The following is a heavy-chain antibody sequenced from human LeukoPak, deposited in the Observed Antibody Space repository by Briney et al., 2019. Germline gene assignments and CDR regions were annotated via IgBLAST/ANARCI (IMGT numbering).Heavy chain of an antibody. CDR3: AKDRRRDDILTGSFSD. V-gene: IGHV3-74*01. J-gene: IGHJ4*02. CDR1: GFTFSSYW. D-gene: IGHD3-9*01. CDR2: INTDGSST. Sequence: PGGSLRLSCAASGFTFSSYWMHWVRQAPGKGLVWVSRINTDGSSTSYADSVKGRFTISRDKSKNTLYLQMNSLRAEDTAVYYCAKDRRRDDILTGSFSDWGQGTLVTVSS.